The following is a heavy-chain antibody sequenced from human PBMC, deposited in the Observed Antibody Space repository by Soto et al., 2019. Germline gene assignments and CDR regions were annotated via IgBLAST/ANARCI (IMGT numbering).Heavy chain of an antibody. CDR3: ARVTRGVRQYYFDY. CDR1: GFTVSSNY. CDR2: IYSGDST. Sequence: PGGSLRLSCAASGFTVSSNYMSWVRQAPGKGLEWVSVIYSGDSTYYADSVKGRFTISRDNSKTTLYLQMNSLRAEDTAVYYCARVTRGVRQYYFDYWGQGTLVTVYS. J-gene: IGHJ4*02. D-gene: IGHD3-10*01. V-gene: IGHV3-53*01.